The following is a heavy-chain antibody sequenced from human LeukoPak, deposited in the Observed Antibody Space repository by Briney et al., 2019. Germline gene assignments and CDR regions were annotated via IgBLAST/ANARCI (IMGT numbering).Heavy chain of an antibody. J-gene: IGHJ4*02. Sequence: PGGSLRLSCAASGFTFTTYVMNWVRQAPGKGLEWVSAIRGSGGGTYYADSVKGRFTISRDNSKNTVYLEMNSLRAEDTAVYYCAKGVAAVGTWWGPNFDYWGQGTLATVSS. CDR2: IRGSGGGT. CDR1: GFTFTTYV. V-gene: IGHV3-23*01. D-gene: IGHD6-13*01. CDR3: AKGVAAVGTWWGPNFDY.